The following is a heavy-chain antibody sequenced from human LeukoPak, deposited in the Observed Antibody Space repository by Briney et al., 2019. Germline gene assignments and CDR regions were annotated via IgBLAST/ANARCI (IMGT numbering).Heavy chain of an antibody. J-gene: IGHJ3*02. V-gene: IGHV4-59*01. Sequence: PSETLSLTCTVSGGSISSYYWSWIRQPPGKGLEWIGYIYYSGSTNYNPSLKSRVTISVDTSKNQFSLKLSSVTAADTAVYYCARSISGFGAFDIWGQGTMVTVSS. CDR2: IYYSGST. D-gene: IGHD3-22*01. CDR1: GGSISSYY. CDR3: ARSISGFGAFDI.